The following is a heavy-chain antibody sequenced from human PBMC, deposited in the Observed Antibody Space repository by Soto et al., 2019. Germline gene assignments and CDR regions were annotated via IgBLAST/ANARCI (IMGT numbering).Heavy chain of an antibody. CDR1: GFTLSSYW. Sequence: PGXSLRLSCAASGFTLSSYWMYWVRQVPGKGLVWVSRINSDGSSTSYADSVKGRFTISRDNAKNTLYLQMNSLRAEDTAVYNCARVGYSYGMDVWGQGTTVTVSS. CDR3: ARVGYSYGMDV. V-gene: IGHV3-74*01. D-gene: IGHD5-18*01. CDR2: INSDGSST. J-gene: IGHJ6*02.